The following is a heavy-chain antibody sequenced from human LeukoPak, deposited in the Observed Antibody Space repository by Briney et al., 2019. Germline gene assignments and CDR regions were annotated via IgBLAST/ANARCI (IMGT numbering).Heavy chain of an antibody. Sequence: SETLSLTCTVSGGSISSNNWWSWVRQPPGKGLEWIGEIYHSGGTNYNPSLKSRVTISVDKSKNQFSLKLSSVTAADTAVYYCARVIVVVPAAIPGNFDYWGQGTLVTVSS. V-gene: IGHV4-4*02. CDR1: GGSISSNNW. D-gene: IGHD2-2*02. J-gene: IGHJ4*02. CDR2: IYHSGGT. CDR3: ARVIVVVPAAIPGNFDY.